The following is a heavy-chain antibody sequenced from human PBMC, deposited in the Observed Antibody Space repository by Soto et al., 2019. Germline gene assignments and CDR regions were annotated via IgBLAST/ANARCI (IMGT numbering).Heavy chain of an antibody. V-gene: IGHV3-53*01. CDR2: IYSGDNT. J-gene: IGHJ4*02. Sequence: EVQLLDSGGGLIQPGGSLRLSCAASGFTVRTNYMSWVRQAPGKGLEWVSVIYSGDNTYYADSVKGRFTISRDNSENTLYLQMNSLRAEDTAVYYCSSGSGGYFTYWGQGTLVTVSS. CDR3: SSGSGGYFTY. CDR1: GFTVRTNY. D-gene: IGHD3-22*01.